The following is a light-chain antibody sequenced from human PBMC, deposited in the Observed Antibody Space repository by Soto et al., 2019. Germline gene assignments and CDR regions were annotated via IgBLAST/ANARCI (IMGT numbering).Light chain of an antibody. V-gene: IGLV1-40*01. Sequence: QSVLTQPPSVSGAPGQRVTISCTGSSSNIGAGYDVHWYQQLPGTAPKLLIYGNSNRPSGVPDRFSGSKSGTSASLASTGLQADDVADYYCQSYDSSVTLRVFGTGSKVTVL. CDR1: SSNIGAGYD. CDR2: GNS. J-gene: IGLJ1*01. CDR3: QSYDSSVTLRV.